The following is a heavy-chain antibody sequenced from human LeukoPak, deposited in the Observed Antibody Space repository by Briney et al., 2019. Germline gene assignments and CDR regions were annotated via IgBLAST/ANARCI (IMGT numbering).Heavy chain of an antibody. CDR2: IYRNGDT. Sequence: PSETLSLTCTVSGGSISSDCYWAWVRLSPGNGLEWFGAIYRNGDTYYNPSLKSRVTISLVPSKNQFSLRLTSVTAADTAVYYCARQSATGTNNWFDPWGQGTLVTVSS. V-gene: IGHV4-38-2*02. CDR3: ARQSATGTNNWFDP. CDR1: GGSISSDCY. J-gene: IGHJ5*02. D-gene: IGHD6-13*01.